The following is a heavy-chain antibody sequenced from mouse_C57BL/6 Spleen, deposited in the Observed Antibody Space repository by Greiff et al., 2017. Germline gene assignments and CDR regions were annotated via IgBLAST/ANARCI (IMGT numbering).Heavy chain of an antibody. Sequence: EVMLVESGGGLVKPGGSLKLSCAASGFTFSDSGMHWVRQAPAKGLEWVAYISSGSSTIYYADTVKGRFTISRDNAKDSLFLQMTSLGSEDTAMYYCARSGRDYAMDYWGQGSSVTVAS. CDR2: ISSGSSTI. CDR1: GFTFSDSG. V-gene: IGHV5-17*01. J-gene: IGHJ4*01. D-gene: IGHD3-1*01. CDR3: ARSGRDYAMDY.